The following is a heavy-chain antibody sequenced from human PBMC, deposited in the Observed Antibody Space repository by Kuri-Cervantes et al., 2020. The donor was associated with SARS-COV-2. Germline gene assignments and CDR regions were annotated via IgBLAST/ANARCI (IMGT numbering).Heavy chain of an antibody. CDR1: GGSFSDYY. Sequence: SETLSLTCAVDGGSFSDYYWSWIRQPAGKGLEWIGRIHTTGSTNFNPSLKSRVAISLDTSKNQFSLKLSSVTAPDTAVYYCARAFGTGQFDYWGQGMLVNVSS. CDR3: ARAFGTGQFDY. V-gene: IGHV4-59*10. J-gene: IGHJ4*02. CDR2: IHTTGST. D-gene: IGHD2-8*02.